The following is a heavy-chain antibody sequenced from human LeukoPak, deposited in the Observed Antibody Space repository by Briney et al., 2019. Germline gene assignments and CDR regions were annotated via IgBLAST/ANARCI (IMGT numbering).Heavy chain of an antibody. Sequence: GGSLRLSCAASGFTFSSYAMHWVRQAPGKGLEWVAVISYDGSNKYYADSVKGRSTISRDNSKNTLYLQMNSLRAEDTAVYYCARGRAAALAPNWFDPWGQGTLVTVSS. CDR3: ARGRAAALAPNWFDP. CDR1: GFTFSSYA. D-gene: IGHD6-13*01. CDR2: ISYDGSNK. J-gene: IGHJ5*02. V-gene: IGHV3-30*04.